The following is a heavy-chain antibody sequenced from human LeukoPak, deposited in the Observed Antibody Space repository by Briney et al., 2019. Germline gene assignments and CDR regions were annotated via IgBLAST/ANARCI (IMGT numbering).Heavy chain of an antibody. J-gene: IGHJ4*02. Sequence: SETLSLTCTVSGGSISSSSYYWGWIRQPPGKGLEWIGSIYYSGCTYYNPSLKSRVTISVDTSKNQFSLKLSSVTAADTAVYYCARQTTGYSSSWFDYWGQGTLVTVSS. V-gene: IGHV4-39*01. D-gene: IGHD6-13*01. CDR1: GGSISSSSYY. CDR2: IYYSGCT. CDR3: ARQTTGYSSSWFDY.